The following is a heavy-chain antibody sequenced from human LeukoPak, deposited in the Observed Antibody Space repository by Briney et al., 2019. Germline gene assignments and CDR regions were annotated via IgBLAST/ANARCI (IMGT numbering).Heavy chain of an antibody. CDR2: INPNSGVT. J-gene: IGHJ4*02. Sequence: ASVKVSCKASGYTFTAYYMHWVRQAPGQGLEWMGWINPNSGVTKYAQKFQGRVTMTRDTSISTAYMELSRLRSDDRAVYYCARADRNYYGSGTYHIPSFDYWGQGTLATVS. V-gene: IGHV1-2*02. CDR1: GYTFTAYY. D-gene: IGHD3-10*01. CDR3: ARADRNYYGSGTYHIPSFDY.